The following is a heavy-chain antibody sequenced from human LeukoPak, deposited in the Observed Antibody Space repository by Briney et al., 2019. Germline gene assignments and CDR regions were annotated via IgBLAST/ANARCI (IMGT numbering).Heavy chain of an antibody. CDR2: IYYSGSA. V-gene: IGHV4-30-4*01. CDR1: GGSISSGHYY. Sequence: PSETLSLTCSVSGGSISSGHYYWSWIRQPPGKGLEWIGYIYYSGSAYYNPSLKSRVTISVDTSKNQFSLNLSSVTAADTAVYSCARAPEQFSSSWYWFDPWGQGTLVTVSS. J-gene: IGHJ5*02. D-gene: IGHD6-13*01. CDR3: ARAPEQFSSSWYWFDP.